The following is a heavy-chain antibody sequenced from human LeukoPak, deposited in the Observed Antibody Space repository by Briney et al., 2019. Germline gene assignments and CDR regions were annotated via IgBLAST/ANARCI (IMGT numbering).Heavy chain of an antibody. CDR3: ARHRPGERRFDP. CDR1: GDSISSDY. D-gene: IGHD3-16*01. CDR2: INYSGIT. V-gene: IGHV4-59*08. J-gene: IGHJ5*02. Sequence: SETLSLTCTVSGDSISSDYLSWIRQPPGKGLEWIGYINYSGITNYNPSLKSRVTISVDTSKNQFSLKLSSVTAADTAVYYRARHRPGERRFDPWGQGTLVTVSS.